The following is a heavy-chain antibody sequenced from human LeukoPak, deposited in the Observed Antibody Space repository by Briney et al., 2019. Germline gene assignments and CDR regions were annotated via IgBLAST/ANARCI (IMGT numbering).Heavy chain of an antibody. Sequence: PGGSLRLSCAGSGFTFSSYAMSWVRQAPGKGLEGVSGISGSGGSTYYADSVKGRFTISRDNSKNTLFLQMNSLRAEDTAVYYCAKAAYDSPRYYFDYWGQGTLVTVSS. D-gene: IGHD3-22*01. J-gene: IGHJ4*02. CDR2: ISGSGGST. CDR3: AKAAYDSPRYYFDY. V-gene: IGHV3-23*01. CDR1: GFTFSSYA.